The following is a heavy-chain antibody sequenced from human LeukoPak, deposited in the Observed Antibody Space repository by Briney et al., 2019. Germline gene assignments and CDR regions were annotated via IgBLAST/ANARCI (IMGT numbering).Heavy chain of an antibody. CDR3: ARAGVVVPYYYYGMDV. CDR2: ISSSSSTI. J-gene: IGHJ6*02. CDR1: GFTFSSYA. V-gene: IGHV3-48*02. D-gene: IGHD3-3*01. Sequence: GGSLRLSCAASGFTFSSYALNWVRQAPGKGLEWISYISSSSSTIYYTDSVKGRFTISRDNAKNSLYLQMNSLRDEDTAVYYCARAGVVVPYYYYGMDVWGQGTTVTVSS.